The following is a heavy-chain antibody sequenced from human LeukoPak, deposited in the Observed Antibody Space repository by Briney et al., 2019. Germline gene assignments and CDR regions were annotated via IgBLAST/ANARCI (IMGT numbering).Heavy chain of an antibody. CDR3: AKDGGIVVVRGMDV. J-gene: IGHJ6*02. V-gene: IGHV3-30*18. D-gene: IGHD2-2*01. Sequence: GGSLRLSCAASGFTFSSCGMHWVRQAPGKGLEWVAVISYDGSNKYYADSVKGRFTISRDNSKNTLYLQMNSLRAEDTAVYYCAKDGGIVVVRGMDVWGQGTTVTVSS. CDR1: GFTFSSCG. CDR2: ISYDGSNK.